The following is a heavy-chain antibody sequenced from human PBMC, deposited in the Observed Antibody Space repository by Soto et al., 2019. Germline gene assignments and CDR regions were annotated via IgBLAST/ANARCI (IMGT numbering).Heavy chain of an antibody. V-gene: IGHV5-51*01. CDR3: ATISTTGKGTGPRWFDP. D-gene: IGHD1-1*01. CDR2: IYPGDSDT. CDR1: GYRFTSYW. Sequence: XESLKVTWQCSGYRFTSYWIGLVLQMPGKGLEWMGIIYPGDSDTRYSPSFQGQVTISADKSISTAYLQWSSLKASDTAMYYCATISTTGKGTGPRWFDPWGQGTLVTVSS. J-gene: IGHJ5*02.